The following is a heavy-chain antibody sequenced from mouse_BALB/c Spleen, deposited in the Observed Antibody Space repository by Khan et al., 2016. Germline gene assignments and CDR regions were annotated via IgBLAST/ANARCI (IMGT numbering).Heavy chain of an antibody. J-gene: IGHJ4*01. V-gene: IGHV1-77*01. CDR2: IFPGSGST. CDR1: GYTFTDYY. CDR3: VRSYYGYFAMDY. Sequence: QVQLQQSGTELPRPGASVKLSCKASGYTFTDYYLHWVMQRTGQGLEWIGEIFPGSGSTYYNEKFKGKASLTADTSSSTAYMQLSSLTSEDSAVYFGVRSYYGYFAMDYWGHGASVTVSS. D-gene: IGHD1-2*01.